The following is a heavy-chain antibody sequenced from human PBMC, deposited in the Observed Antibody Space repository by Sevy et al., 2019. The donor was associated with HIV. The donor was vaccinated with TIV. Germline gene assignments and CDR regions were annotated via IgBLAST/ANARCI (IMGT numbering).Heavy chain of an antibody. CDR1: GGTFSSYA. J-gene: IGHJ5*02. CDR3: ARAESGDIVVVPAVPQGWFDP. CDR2: IIPIFGTA. Sequence: ASVKVSCKASGGTFSSYAISWVRQAPGQGLEWMGGIIPIFGTANYAQKFQGRVTITADESTSTAYMELSSLRSEDTAVYYCARAESGDIVVVPAVPQGWFDPWGQGTLVTVSS. D-gene: IGHD2-2*01. V-gene: IGHV1-69*13.